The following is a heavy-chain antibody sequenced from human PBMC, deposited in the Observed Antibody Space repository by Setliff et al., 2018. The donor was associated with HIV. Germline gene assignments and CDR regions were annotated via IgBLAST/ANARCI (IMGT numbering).Heavy chain of an antibody. D-gene: IGHD3-22*01. CDR3: VRGVTREFSGYYREEYFQH. CDR2: ISPYNGDT. CDR1: GYRFNNYG. J-gene: IGHJ1*01. Sequence: ASLQVSCKASGYRFNNYGISWGRQAHGQGLEWMGGISPYNGDTRFAQRLQARLTLTTDTSTNTAYLEMRTLRSADTAVYYCVRGVTREFSGYYREEYFQHWGQGTPATSPQ. V-gene: IGHV1-18*01.